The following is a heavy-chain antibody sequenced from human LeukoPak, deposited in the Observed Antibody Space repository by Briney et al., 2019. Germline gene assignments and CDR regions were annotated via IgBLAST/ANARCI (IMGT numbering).Heavy chain of an antibody. Sequence: ASVKVSCKASGYTFTSYDINWVRQATGQGLEWMGWMNPNSGNTGYAQKFQGRVTMTRNTSISTAHMELSSLRSEDTAVYYCARDGPYYYYMDVWGKGTTVTVSS. J-gene: IGHJ6*03. CDR1: GYTFTSYD. D-gene: IGHD3/OR15-3a*01. CDR3: ARDGPYYYYMDV. V-gene: IGHV1-8*01. CDR2: MNPNSGNT.